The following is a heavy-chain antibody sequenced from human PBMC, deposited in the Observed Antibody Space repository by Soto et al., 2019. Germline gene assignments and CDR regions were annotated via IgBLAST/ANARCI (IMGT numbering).Heavy chain of an antibody. D-gene: IGHD2-15*01. Sequence: SVKLSCKASGGTFSSYAISWVRQAPGQGXEWMGGIIPIFGTGNYAQKYQGRVTITADESTSTAYMELSSLRSEDTAVYYCAREPPLCGGYFFYYGIDVWAQGSTVTVTS. CDR1: GGTFSSYA. V-gene: IGHV1-69*01. J-gene: IGHJ6*01. CDR2: IIPIFGTG. CDR3: AREPPLCGGYFFYYGIDV.